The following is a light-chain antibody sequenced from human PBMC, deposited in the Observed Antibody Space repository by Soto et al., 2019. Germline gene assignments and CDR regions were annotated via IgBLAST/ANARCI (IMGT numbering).Light chain of an antibody. CDR3: AAWDDSLSGVV. Sequence: QLVLTQPPSASGTPGQRVTISSSGSSSKIGSNYVYWYQQLPGTAPKLLIYRNNQRPSGVPDRFSGSKSGTSASLAISGLRSQDEADYYCAAWDDSLSGVVFGGGTKLTVL. V-gene: IGLV1-47*01. CDR2: RNN. J-gene: IGLJ2*01. CDR1: SSKIGSNY.